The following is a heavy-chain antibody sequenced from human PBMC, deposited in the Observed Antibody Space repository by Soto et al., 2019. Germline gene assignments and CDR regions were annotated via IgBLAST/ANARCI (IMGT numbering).Heavy chain of an antibody. CDR3: AGSIWYDFYYYYGFDV. Sequence: SETLSLTCTVSGGSISSYYWNWIRQSPGKGLEWIGYIHYSGSTNHNPSLKSRVTISVDTSKNQFSLKLRSVTAADTAMYYCAGSIWYDFYYYYGFDVWGQGTPVTVSS. V-gene: IGHV4-59*01. D-gene: IGHD6-13*01. CDR2: IHYSGST. J-gene: IGHJ6*02. CDR1: GGSISSYY.